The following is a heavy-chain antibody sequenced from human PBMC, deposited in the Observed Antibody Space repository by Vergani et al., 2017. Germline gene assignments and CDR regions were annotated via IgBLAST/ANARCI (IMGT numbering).Heavy chain of an antibody. CDR3: ARGGLEEYSSGGHDY. CDR2: ISSSSSTI. V-gene: IGHV3-21*01. D-gene: IGHD6-19*01. J-gene: IGHJ4*02. CDR1: GFTFISYS. Sequence: EVQLVESGGGLVKPGGSLRLSCAASGFTFISYSMNWVRQAPGKGLEWVSSISSSSSTIYYADSVKGRFTISRDNAKNSLYLQMNSRSAEDTAVYYCARGGLEEYSSGGHDYWGQGTLVTVSS.